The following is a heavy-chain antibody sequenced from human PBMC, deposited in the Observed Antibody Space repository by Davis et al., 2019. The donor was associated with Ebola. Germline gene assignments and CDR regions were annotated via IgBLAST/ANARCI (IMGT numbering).Heavy chain of an antibody. CDR2: IYDGGRA. CDR3: ARAAAVGVFSYDY. J-gene: IGHJ4*02. CDR1: ANW. Sequence: MPSETLSLTCVVSANWCSWVRQTPGKGLEWIGEIYDGGRANYNPSLKSRITISVDSSKNQFSLQLTSVTAADTGVYYCARAAAVGVFSYDYWGQGTLVTVSS. D-gene: IGHD6-13*01. V-gene: IGHV4/OR15-8*01.